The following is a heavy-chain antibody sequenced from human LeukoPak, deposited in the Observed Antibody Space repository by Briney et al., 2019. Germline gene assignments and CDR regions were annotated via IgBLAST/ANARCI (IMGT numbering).Heavy chain of an antibody. CDR3: ARSPTVTTGAFDI. D-gene: IGHD4-17*01. Sequence: SVKVSCKASGGTFSSYAISWVRQAPGQGLEWMGRIIPILGIANYAQKFQGRVTITADKSTSTAYMELSSLRSEDTAVYYCARSPTVTTGAFDIWGQGTIVTVSS. CDR1: GGTFSSYA. V-gene: IGHV1-69*04. J-gene: IGHJ3*02. CDR2: IIPILGIA.